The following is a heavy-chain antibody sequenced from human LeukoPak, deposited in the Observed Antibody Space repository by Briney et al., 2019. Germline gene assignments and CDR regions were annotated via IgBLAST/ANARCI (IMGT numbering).Heavy chain of an antibody. CDR2: INPNSGGT. CDR3: ARLGLTVTSDIDW. CDR1: GYIFTGYY. V-gene: IGHV1-2*02. D-gene: IGHD4-17*01. Sequence: GASVKVSCKASGYIFTGYYMHWVRQAPGQGLEWMGRINPNSGGTNYAQKFQGRVTMTRDTSISTAYMGLNSLRSDDTAVYYCARLGLTVTSDIDWWGQGTLVTVSS. J-gene: IGHJ4*02.